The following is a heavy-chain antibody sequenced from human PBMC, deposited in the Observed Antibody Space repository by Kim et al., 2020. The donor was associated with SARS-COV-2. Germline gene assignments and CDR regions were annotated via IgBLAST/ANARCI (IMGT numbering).Heavy chain of an antibody. CDR3: ARGLHSDYAPLDY. V-gene: IGHV3-30*03. D-gene: IGHD4-4*01. Sequence: YPDPGRGRLTLSRENSNNTLYLLMNSLSPEDTAVYYCARGLHSDYAPLDYWGQGTLVTVSS. J-gene: IGHJ4*02.